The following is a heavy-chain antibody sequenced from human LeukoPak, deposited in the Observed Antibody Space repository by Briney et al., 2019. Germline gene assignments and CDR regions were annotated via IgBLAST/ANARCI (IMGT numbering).Heavy chain of an antibody. J-gene: IGHJ5*02. Sequence: GGSLRLSCAASRFTFSSYAMSWVRQAPGKGLEWVSAISGSGGSTYYADSVKGGLTISRDNSKNTLYLQMNSLRAEDTAIYYCAKARGSSWYNWFDPWGQGTLVTVSS. CDR1: RFTFSSYA. D-gene: IGHD6-13*01. CDR3: AKARGSSWYNWFDP. CDR2: ISGSGGST. V-gene: IGHV3-23*01.